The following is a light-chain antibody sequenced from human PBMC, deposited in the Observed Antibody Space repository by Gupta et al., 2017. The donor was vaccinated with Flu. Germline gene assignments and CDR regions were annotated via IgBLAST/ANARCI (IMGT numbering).Light chain of an antibody. CDR1: QSIKTF. V-gene: IGKV1-39*01. Sequence: DIQMTQSPSSLSAFVGERVTITCRTSQSIKTFLNWYQQKPGKAPKVLIYSASTLQTGVPSRFSGSGSGTDFTLTISSRQPDDFATYYCQQSYNAPPVTFGGGTKVEIK. CDR2: SAS. CDR3: QQSYNAPPVT. J-gene: IGKJ4*01.